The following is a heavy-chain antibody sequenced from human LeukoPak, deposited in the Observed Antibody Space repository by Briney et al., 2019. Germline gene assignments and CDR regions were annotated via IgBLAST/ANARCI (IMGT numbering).Heavy chain of an antibody. Sequence: GGSLRLSCAASGFTFSSYAMHWVRQAPGKGLEWVAVISYDGSNKYYADSVKGRFTISRDNSKNTLYLQMNSLRAEDTAVYYCARDTPFVPDTAMGLFDYWGQGTLVTVSS. J-gene: IGHJ4*02. CDR3: ARDTPFVPDTAMGLFDY. CDR1: GFTFSSYA. D-gene: IGHD5-18*01. CDR2: ISYDGSNK. V-gene: IGHV3-30-3*01.